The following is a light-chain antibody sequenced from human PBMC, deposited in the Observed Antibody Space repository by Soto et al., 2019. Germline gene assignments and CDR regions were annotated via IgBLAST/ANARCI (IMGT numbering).Light chain of an antibody. Sequence: QSALTQPASVSGSPGQSITISCTGTSGDVGGYNFVSWYQQHPGKAPKLMIYDVSNRPSGVSNRFSGSKSGNTASLTISGLQAEDEADYYCSSYTSGTTLVVFGGWTQLTVL. CDR3: SSYTSGTTLVV. CDR1: SGDVGGYNF. V-gene: IGLV2-14*01. J-gene: IGLJ2*01. CDR2: DVS.